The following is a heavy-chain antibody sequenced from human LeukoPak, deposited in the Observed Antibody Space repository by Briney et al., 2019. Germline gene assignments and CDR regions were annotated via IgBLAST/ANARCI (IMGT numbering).Heavy chain of an antibody. CDR3: ARDGKQHLARFYFDC. CDR2: ISSSSSSI. J-gene: IGHJ4*02. V-gene: IGHV3-21*04. D-gene: IGHD1/OR15-1a*01. CDR1: GFTFSSYA. Sequence: GGSLRLSCAASGFTFSSYAMHWVRQAPGKGLEWVASISSSSSSIHYADSVKGRFTISRDNARNSLTLQMNGLRAEDTALYYCARDGKQHLARFYFDCWGQGALVTVSS.